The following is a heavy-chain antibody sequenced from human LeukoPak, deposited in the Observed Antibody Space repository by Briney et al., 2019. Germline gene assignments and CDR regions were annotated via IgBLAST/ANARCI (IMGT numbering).Heavy chain of an antibody. CDR3: VRDANYHDGSNYYDVLDI. CDR2: IRGDGSRQ. Sequence: GGSLRLSCAASGFTFSNYWMVWVRQAPGEGLEWVANIRGDGSRQYYLDSVKGRFTISRDNAKNSLYLQMSSLRADDTTVYYCVRDANYHDGSNYYDVLDIWGQGTMVTVSS. CDR1: GFTFSNYW. D-gene: IGHD3-22*01. V-gene: IGHV3-7*01. J-gene: IGHJ3*02.